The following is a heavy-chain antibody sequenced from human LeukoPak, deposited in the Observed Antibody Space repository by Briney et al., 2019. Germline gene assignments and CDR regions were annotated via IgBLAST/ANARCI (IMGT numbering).Heavy chain of an antibody. CDR2: IYPGDSDT. CDR1: GYSFTSYW. CDR3: ARLNEGYCSGGSRYRGLFDY. V-gene: IGHV5-51*01. Sequence: GESLKISCKGSGYSFTSYWIGWVRQMPGKGLEWMGIIYPGDSDTRYSTSFQGQVTISADKSISTAYLQWSSLKASDTAMYYCARLNEGYCSGGSRYRGLFDYWGQGTLVTVSS. J-gene: IGHJ4*02. D-gene: IGHD2-15*01.